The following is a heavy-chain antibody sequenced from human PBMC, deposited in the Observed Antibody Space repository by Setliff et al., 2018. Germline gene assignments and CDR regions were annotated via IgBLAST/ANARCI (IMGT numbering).Heavy chain of an antibody. CDR3: AKVVPLYSYGSLDY. D-gene: IGHD5-18*01. CDR1: GGSISSYY. CDR2: IYYSGST. Sequence: SETLSLTCTVSGGSISSYYWSWIRQPPGKGLEWIGYIYYSGSTNYNPSLKSRVTISRDNSKNTLYLQMNSLRAEDTAVYYCAKVVPLYSYGSLDYWGQGTLVTVSS. V-gene: IGHV4-59*01. J-gene: IGHJ4*02.